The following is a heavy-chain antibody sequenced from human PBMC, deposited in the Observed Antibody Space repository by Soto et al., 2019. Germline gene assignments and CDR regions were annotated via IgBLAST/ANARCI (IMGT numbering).Heavy chain of an antibody. Sequence: QAQLVQSGVEVKKPGASVKVSCKASGYSFTNYGITWVRQAPGQGFEWMGWISAYNGNTKYAQKLQGRVTMTTDACTSTAYFALRSLTSEDKALYDCARDRRLAPPVAGNTLYYYSMDVWGKGTKVTVSS. J-gene: IGHJ6*03. D-gene: IGHD6-19*01. CDR1: GYSFTNYG. CDR3: ARDRRLAPPVAGNTLYYYSMDV. CDR2: ISAYNGNT. V-gene: IGHV1-18*01.